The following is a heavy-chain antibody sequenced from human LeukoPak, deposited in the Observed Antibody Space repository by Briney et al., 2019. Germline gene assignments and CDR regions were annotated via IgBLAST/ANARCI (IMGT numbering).Heavy chain of an antibody. CDR3: RRPPPPNLPPPGTPFANWSTP. J-gene: IGHJ5*02. Sequence: GGSLRLSCAASGFTFSSYAMHWVRQAPGKGLEWVAVISYDGSNKYYADSVKGRFTISRDNSKNTLYLQMNSLRAEDTAVYYCRRPPPPNLPPPGTPFANWSTPWGKGTRVPV. D-gene: IGHD1-1*01. V-gene: IGHV3-30-3*01. CDR1: GFTFSSYA. CDR2: ISYDGSNK.